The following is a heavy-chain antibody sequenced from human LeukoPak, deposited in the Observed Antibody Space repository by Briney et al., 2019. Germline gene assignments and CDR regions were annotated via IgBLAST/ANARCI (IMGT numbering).Heavy chain of an antibody. J-gene: IGHJ4*02. D-gene: IGHD3-22*01. V-gene: IGHV4-59*02. Sequence: PETLCVTCSVSGDSVTSNYWNWLRQSPGKGLEWIGYGYSSGSSHYNPSLKSRVTISIDRAKNQLSLNLISVTAADTAVYYCEREPSSGHFLDFWGQGALV. CDR3: EREPSSGHFLDF. CDR1: GDSVTSNY. CDR2: GYSSGSS.